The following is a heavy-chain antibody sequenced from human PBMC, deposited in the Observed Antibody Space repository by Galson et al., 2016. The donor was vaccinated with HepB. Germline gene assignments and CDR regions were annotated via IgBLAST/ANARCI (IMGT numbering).Heavy chain of an antibody. Sequence: SETLSLTCTVSDDSITTRSYYWGWIRQPPGKGLEWIGSLYYSGDAHYNPSLKSRATISEDMSKKQLSLVLTSVTAADTGVYYCASDYGYTGCIQYWGRGTLVTVSS. CDR2: LYYSGDA. V-gene: IGHV4-39*01. D-gene: IGHD5-24*01. J-gene: IGHJ1*01. CDR1: DDSITTRSYY. CDR3: ASDYGYTGCIQY.